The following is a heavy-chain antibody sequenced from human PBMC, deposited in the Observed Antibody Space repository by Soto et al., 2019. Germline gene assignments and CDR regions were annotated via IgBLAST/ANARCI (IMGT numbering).Heavy chain of an antibody. V-gene: IGHV4-30-4*01. J-gene: IGHJ5*02. D-gene: IGHD3-3*01. Sequence: PSETLSLTCTVSGGSISSGDYYWSWIRQPPGKGLEWIGYIYYSGSTYYNPSLKSRVTISVDTSKNQFSLKLSSVTAADTAVYYCARTILLRFLEWPHNWFDPWGQGTLVTVSS. CDR3: ARTILLRFLEWPHNWFDP. CDR1: GGSISSGDYY. CDR2: IYYSGST.